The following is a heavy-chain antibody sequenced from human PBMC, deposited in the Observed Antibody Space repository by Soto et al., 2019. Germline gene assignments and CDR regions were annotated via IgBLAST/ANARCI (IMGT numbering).Heavy chain of an antibody. D-gene: IGHD6-6*01. CDR1: GGSISSGGYY. J-gene: IGHJ5*02. Sequence: QLQLQESGPGLVKPSQTLSLTCTVSGGSISSGGYYWSWIRQHPGKGLEWIGYIYYSGSTYYNPSLKSRVTISVDTSKNQFSLKLSSVTAADTAVYYCARAPLDSSSSWSGWFDPWGQGTLVTVSS. CDR3: ARAPLDSSSSWSGWFDP. V-gene: IGHV4-31*03. CDR2: IYYSGST.